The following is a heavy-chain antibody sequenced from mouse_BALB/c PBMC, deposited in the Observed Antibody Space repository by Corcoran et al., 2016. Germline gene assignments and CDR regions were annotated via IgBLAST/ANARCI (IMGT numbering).Heavy chain of an antibody. V-gene: IGHV14-3*02. D-gene: IGHD2-1*01. CDR1: GFNIKDTY. Sequence: EVQLQQSGAELVKPGASVKLSCTASGFNIKDTYMHWVKQRPEQGLEWIGRLDPANGNTKFDPKFQGKATMTADTSSNTVYLQLSSLTSEATAVYYCGRSREGNYVVYWGQGTTLTVSS. CDR3: GRSREGNYVVY. J-gene: IGHJ2*01. CDR2: LDPANGNT.